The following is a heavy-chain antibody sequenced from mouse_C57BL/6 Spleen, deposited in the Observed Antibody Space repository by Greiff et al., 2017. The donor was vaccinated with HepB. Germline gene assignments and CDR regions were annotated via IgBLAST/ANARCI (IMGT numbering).Heavy chain of an antibody. CDR3: APITTVVGYYFDY. J-gene: IGHJ2*01. CDR1: GYTFTDYY. V-gene: IGHV1-19*01. CDR2: INPYNGGT. Sequence: EVQLQQSGPVLVKPGASVKMSCKASGYTFTDYYMNWVKQSHGKSLEWIGVINPYNGGTSSNQKFKGKATLTVDKSSSTAYMELNSLTSEDSAVYYCAPITTVVGYYFDYWGQGTTLTVSS. D-gene: IGHD1-1*01.